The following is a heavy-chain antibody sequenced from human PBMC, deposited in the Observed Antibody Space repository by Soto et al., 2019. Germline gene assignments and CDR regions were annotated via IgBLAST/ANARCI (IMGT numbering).Heavy chain of an antibody. D-gene: IGHD3-10*01. J-gene: IGHJ6*02. V-gene: IGHV3-23*01. CDR1: GFTFSTYA. Sequence: PGGSLRLSCSTSGFTFSTYAMNWVRQAPGKGLEWVSALSGSGGTTYYADSVRGRFTISRDNSKNTLYLQMSSLRAEDSAVYYCAKRYGSGSYRDFNSYYGMDIWGQGTSVTVSS. CDR3: AKRYGSGSYRDFNSYYGMDI. CDR2: LSGSGGTT.